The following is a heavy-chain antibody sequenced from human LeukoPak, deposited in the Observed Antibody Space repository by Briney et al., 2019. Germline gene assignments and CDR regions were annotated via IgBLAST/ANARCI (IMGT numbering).Heavy chain of an antibody. Sequence: GGSLRLSCAASGFTFSDSYMTWMRQAPGKGPEWISDINNSGNSMYYADSVKGRFTISRDNAKNSLFLQMNSLRAEDTAVYYGTRDAREMDCWGQGTLVTVSS. J-gene: IGHJ4*02. V-gene: IGHV3-11*04. CDR1: GFTFSDSY. CDR2: INNSGNSM. CDR3: TRDAREMDC. D-gene: IGHD5-24*01.